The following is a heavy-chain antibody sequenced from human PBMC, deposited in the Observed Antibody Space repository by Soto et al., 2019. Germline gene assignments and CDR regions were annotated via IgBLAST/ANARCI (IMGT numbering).Heavy chain of an antibody. V-gene: IGHV1-18*01. CDR2: ISAYNGNT. D-gene: IGHD6-13*01. J-gene: IGHJ4*02. CDR3: ARRFGYSSSWDVGSYFDY. Sequence: ASVKVCCKASGDTFTSYGISWVRKAPGQGLEWMGWISAYNGNTNYAQKLQGRVTMTTDTSTSTAYMERRSLRADDTAVYYCARRFGYSSSWDVGSYFDYWRQGTLVTVSS. CDR1: GDTFTSYG.